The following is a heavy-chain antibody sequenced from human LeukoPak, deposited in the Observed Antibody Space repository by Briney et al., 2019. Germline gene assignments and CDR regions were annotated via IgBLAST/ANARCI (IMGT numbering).Heavy chain of an antibody. V-gene: IGHV4-34*01. D-gene: IGHD6-19*01. CDR1: GGSFSGYY. CDR2: INHSGST. Sequence: PSETLSLTCAVYGGSFSGYYWSWIRQPPGKGLEWIGEINHSGSTNYNPSLKSRVTISVDTSKNQFSLKLSSVTAADTAVYYCARRLAGPTYFDYWGQGTLVTVS. J-gene: IGHJ4*02. CDR3: ARRLAGPTYFDY.